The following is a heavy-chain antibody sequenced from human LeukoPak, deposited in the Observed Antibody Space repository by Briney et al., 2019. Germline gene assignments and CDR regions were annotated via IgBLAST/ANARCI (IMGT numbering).Heavy chain of an antibody. CDR3: ARGLGTVTTNWFDS. V-gene: IGHV4-34*01. CDR1: GGSFSGYY. D-gene: IGHD4-17*01. Sequence: SETLSLTCAVYGGSFSGYYWSWIRQPPGKGLEWIGEINHSGSTNYNPSLKSRVTISVDTSKNQFSLKLSSVTAADTAVYYCARGLGTVTTNWFDSWGQGTLVTVSS. CDR2: INHSGST. J-gene: IGHJ5*01.